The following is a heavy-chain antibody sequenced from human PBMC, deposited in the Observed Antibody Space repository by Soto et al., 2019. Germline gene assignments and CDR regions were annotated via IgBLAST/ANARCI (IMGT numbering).Heavy chain of an antibody. J-gene: IGHJ3*02. CDR2: ISFSSNTI. CDR1: GFSISNYS. CDR3: AKTRYDTSGYAFDI. Sequence: GGSLRLSCAASGFSISNYSMNWVRQAPGKGLEWISYISFSSNTIFYADSVKGRFTISRDNAKNSLYLQMNSLRDEDTAIYYCAKTRYDTSGYAFDIWGQGTMDTVSS. D-gene: IGHD3-22*01. V-gene: IGHV3-48*02.